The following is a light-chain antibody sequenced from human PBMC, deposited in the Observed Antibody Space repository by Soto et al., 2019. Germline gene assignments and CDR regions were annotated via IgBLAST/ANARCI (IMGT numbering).Light chain of an antibody. CDR2: VGTGGIVG. V-gene: IGLV9-49*01. CDR3: GADHGSGSNFVYV. J-gene: IGLJ1*01. Sequence: QTVVTQPPSALASLGASVTLTCTLSSGYSNYKVDWYQQRPGKGPRFVMRVGTGGIVGSKGDGIPDRFSVLGSGLNRYLTIKNIQEEDESDYHCGADHGSGSNFVYVFGTGTKVTVL. CDR1: SGYSNYK.